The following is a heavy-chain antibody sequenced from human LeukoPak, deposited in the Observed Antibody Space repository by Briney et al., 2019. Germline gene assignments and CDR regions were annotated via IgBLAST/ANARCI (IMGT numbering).Heavy chain of an antibody. D-gene: IGHD3-16*01. Sequence: KSGGSLRLSCAASGFTFSDYYMSWIRQAPGKGLEWVSYISSSSSYTNYADSVKGRLTISRDNAKNSLYLQMNSLRAEDTAVYYCARGSPRGSGTPLDYGMDVWGQGTTVTVSS. CDR2: ISSSSSYT. CDR3: ARGSPRGSGTPLDYGMDV. J-gene: IGHJ6*02. V-gene: IGHV3-11*06. CDR1: GFTFSDYY.